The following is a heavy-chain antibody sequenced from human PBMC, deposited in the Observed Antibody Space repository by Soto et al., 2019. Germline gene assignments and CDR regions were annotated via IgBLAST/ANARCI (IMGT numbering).Heavy chain of an antibody. J-gene: IGHJ6*02. Sequence: QVQLVQSGAEVKKPGSSVKVSCKASGGTFSSYAISWVRQAPGQGLEWMGGIIPIFGTANYAQKFQGRVTITADESTSPAYMERSSLRSEDTAVYYCARGYVVVVSGEAYYYGMDVWGQGTTVTVSS. V-gene: IGHV1-69*01. CDR1: GGTFSSYA. CDR2: IIPIFGTA. D-gene: IGHD2-15*01. CDR3: ARGYVVVVSGEAYYYGMDV.